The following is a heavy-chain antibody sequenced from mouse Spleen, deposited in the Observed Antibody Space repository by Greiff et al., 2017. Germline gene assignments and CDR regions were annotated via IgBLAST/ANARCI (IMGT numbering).Heavy chain of an antibody. V-gene: IGHV1-59*01. J-gene: IGHJ4*01. CDR3: ARVNYYAMDY. CDR1: GYTFTSYW. Sequence: QVQLQQPGAELVRPGTSVKLSCKASGYTFTSYWMHWVKQRPGQGLEWIGVIDPSDSYTNYNHKFKGKATLTVDTSSSTAYMQLSSLTSEDSAVYYCARVNYYAMDYWGQGTSVTVSS. CDR2: IDPSDSYT. D-gene: IGHD2-13*01.